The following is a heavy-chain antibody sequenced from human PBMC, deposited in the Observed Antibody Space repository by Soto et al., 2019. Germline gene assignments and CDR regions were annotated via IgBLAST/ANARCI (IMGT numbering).Heavy chain of an antibody. J-gene: IGHJ6*02. CDR2: IYPGYSDI. CDR1: GYSFTSYW. D-gene: IGHD6-19*01. CDR3: ARQVAGNFEDYYYGMDV. Sequence: GESLKISSKGSGYSFTSYWIGWVRQMPGKGLEWMGIIYPGYSDIRYSPSFQGQVTISADKSISTAYLQWSSLKASDTAMYYCARQVAGNFEDYYYGMDVSGQGTTVTVSS. V-gene: IGHV5-51*01.